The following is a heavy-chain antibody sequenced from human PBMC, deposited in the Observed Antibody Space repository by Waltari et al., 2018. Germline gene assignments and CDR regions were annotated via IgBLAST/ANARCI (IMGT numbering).Heavy chain of an antibody. CDR2: IIPIFGTA. Sequence: QVQLVQSGAEVKKPGSSVKVSCKASGGTFSSYAISWVRQAPGQGLEWMGGIIPIFGTANYAQKFQGRVTITTDESTSTAYMELSSLRSEDTAVYYCARDGGEYYYDSSGYYYTWGQGTLVTVSS. CDR3: ARDGGEYYYDSSGYYYT. V-gene: IGHV1-69*05. J-gene: IGHJ5*02. CDR1: GGTFSSYA. D-gene: IGHD3-22*01.